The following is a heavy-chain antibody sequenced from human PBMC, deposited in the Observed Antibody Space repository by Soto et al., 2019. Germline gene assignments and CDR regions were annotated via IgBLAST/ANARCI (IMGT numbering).Heavy chain of an antibody. Sequence: QVQLVQSGAEVKKPGASVKVSCKASGYTFTSYAIHWVRQAPGQRLEWMGWINAGNGNTKYSQKFQGRVIITRDTSASTAYMELSSLRYEDTAVYYCAIAPGSGGMDVWGQGTTVTVSS. V-gene: IGHV1-3*01. CDR1: GYTFTSYA. CDR2: INAGNGNT. J-gene: IGHJ6*02. D-gene: IGHD3-10*01. CDR3: AIAPGSGGMDV.